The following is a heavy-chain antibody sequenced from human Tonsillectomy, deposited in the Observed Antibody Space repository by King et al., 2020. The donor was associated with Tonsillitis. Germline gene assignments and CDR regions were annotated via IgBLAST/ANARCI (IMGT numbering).Heavy chain of an antibody. CDR1: GGSISSYY. CDR3: ARVHGDGYTDY. J-gene: IGHJ4*02. Sequence: HVQLQESGPGLVKPSETLSLTCTVSGGSISSYYWSWIRQPPGKGLEWIGYIHYSGSTNYNASLKSRVTISVDTSKNQLSLKLSSVTAADTAVYYCARVHGDGYTDYWGQGTLVTVSS. CDR2: IHYSGST. D-gene: IGHD5-24*01. V-gene: IGHV4-59*01.